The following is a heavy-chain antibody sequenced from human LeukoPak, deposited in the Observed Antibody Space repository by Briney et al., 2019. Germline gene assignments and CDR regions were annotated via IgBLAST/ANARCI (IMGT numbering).Heavy chain of an antibody. D-gene: IGHD2-2*01. CDR2: IHYSGNS. CDR1: GGSISSDY. J-gene: IGHJ4*02. V-gene: IGHV4-59*08. CDR3: ARYCTTTNCFSFEY. Sequence: SETLSVTCTVSGGSISSDYWSWIRQPPGKGLEWIGYIHYSGNSNYNPSLKSRVTISVDTSKNQFSLKLSSVTAADTAVYYCARYCTTTNCFSFEYWGQGSLVTVSS.